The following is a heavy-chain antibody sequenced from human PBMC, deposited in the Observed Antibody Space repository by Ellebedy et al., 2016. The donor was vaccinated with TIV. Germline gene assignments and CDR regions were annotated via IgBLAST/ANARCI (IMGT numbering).Heavy chain of an antibody. V-gene: IGHV3-74*01. CDR2: LYRDGSSA. CDR3: ARGGRDQWLIDY. D-gene: IGHD6-19*01. CDR1: GFTFSNYW. J-gene: IGHJ4*02. Sequence: PGGSLRLSCAASGFTFSNYWIHWVRQAPGKGLVWPSRLYRDGSSANYADSVKGRFSISRDNSKNTLYVQMNSLRAEDTAVYYCARGGRDQWLIDYWGQGTLVTVSS.